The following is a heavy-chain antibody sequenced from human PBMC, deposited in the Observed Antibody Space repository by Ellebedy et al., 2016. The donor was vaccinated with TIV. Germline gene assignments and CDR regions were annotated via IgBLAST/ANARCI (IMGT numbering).Heavy chain of an antibody. J-gene: IGHJ4*02. CDR3: ARVRVWWEPYYFDY. Sequence: ASVKVSCKASGGTFSSYAISWVRQAPGQGLEWMGGIIPIFGTANYAQKFQGRVTITADKSTSTAYMELSSLRSEDTAVYYCARVRVWWEPYYFDYWGQGTLVTVSS. D-gene: IGHD2-15*01. V-gene: IGHV1-69*06. CDR2: IIPIFGTA. CDR1: GGTFSSYA.